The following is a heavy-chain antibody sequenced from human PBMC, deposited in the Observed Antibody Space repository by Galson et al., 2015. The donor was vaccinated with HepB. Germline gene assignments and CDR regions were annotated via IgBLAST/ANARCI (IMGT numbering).Heavy chain of an antibody. CDR2: ISSNGGST. V-gene: IGHV3-64D*06. Sequence: SLRLSCAASGFTFSSYAMHWVRQAPGKGLEYVSVISSNGGSTYYADSVKARFTISRDNPKNTLYLQMSRLRVEDTAVYYCVKSYDESSGYIPYDSFDIWGQGTMVTVSS. CDR1: GFTFSSYA. D-gene: IGHD3-22*01. CDR3: VKSYDESSGYIPYDSFDI. J-gene: IGHJ3*02.